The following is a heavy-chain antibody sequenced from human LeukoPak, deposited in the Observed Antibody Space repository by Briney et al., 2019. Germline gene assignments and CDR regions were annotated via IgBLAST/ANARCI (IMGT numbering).Heavy chain of an antibody. J-gene: IGHJ4*02. CDR1: GYSISSGYY. CDR3: ARIVVVPAAIRYRPGNYFDY. Sequence: SETLSLTCAVSGYSISSGYYWGWIRQPPGKGLGWIGSIYHSGSTYYNPSLKSRVTISVDTSKNHFSLTLSTVTAADTAVYYCARIVVVPAAIRYRPGNYFDYWGQGTLVTVSS. D-gene: IGHD2-2*02. CDR2: IYHSGST. V-gene: IGHV4-38-2*01.